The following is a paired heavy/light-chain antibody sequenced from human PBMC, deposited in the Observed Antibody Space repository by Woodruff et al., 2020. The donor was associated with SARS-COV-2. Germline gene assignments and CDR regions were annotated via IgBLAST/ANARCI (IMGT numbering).Heavy chain of an antibody. J-gene: IGHJ6*03. V-gene: IGHV7-4-1*02. CDR3: ARVAVREGIFYGDYGNYYMDV. Sequence: QVQLVQSGSELKKPGASVKVSCKASGYTFTSYAMNWVRQAPGQGLEWMGWINTNTGNPTYAQGFTGRFVFSLDTSVSTAYLQISSLKAEDTAVYYCARVAVREGIFYGDYGNYYMDVWGKGTTVTVSS. CDR2: INTNTGNP. CDR1: GYTFTSYA. D-gene: IGHD4-17*01.
Light chain of an antibody. Sequence: EIVMTQSPATLSVSPGERATLSCRASQSVSSNLAWYQQKPGQAPRLLIYGASTRATGIPARFSGSGSGTEFTLTISSLQSEDFAVYYCQQYNNWSQAFGGGTKVEIK. J-gene: IGKJ4*01. CDR2: GAS. CDR3: QQYNNWSQA. V-gene: IGKV3-15*01. CDR1: QSVSSN.